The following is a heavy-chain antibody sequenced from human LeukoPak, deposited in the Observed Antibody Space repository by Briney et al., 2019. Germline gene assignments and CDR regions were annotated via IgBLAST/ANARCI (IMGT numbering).Heavy chain of an antibody. CDR2: ISWNGDTA. D-gene: IGHD3-3*01. Sequence: GGSLRLSCAAPGFTFEDHGMSWVRQASGKGLEWVGDISWNGDTAGYADSVKGRFIISRDNAKNTLYLQMNSLRHEDTALYYCARDFGEDPDAMDVWGQGTMVTV. J-gene: IGHJ3*01. CDR1: GFTFEDHG. V-gene: IGHV3-20*04. CDR3: ARDFGEDPDAMDV.